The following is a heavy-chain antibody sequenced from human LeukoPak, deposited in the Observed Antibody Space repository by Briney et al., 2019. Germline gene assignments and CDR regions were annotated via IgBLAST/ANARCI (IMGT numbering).Heavy chain of an antibody. Sequence: PGGSLRLSCAASGFTFSSYWMSWVRQAPGKGLEWVANIKQDGSEKYYVDSVKGRFTISRDNGKNSLYLQMNSLRAEDTAVYYCARDLGHTYYYDSSGNESVDAFDIWGQGTMVTVSS. D-gene: IGHD3-22*01. CDR3: ARDLGHTYYYDSSGNESVDAFDI. CDR1: GFTFSSYW. J-gene: IGHJ3*02. CDR2: IKQDGSEK. V-gene: IGHV3-7*01.